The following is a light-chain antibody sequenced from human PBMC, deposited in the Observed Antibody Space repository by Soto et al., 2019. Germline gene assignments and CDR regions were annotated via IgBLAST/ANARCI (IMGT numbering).Light chain of an antibody. CDR3: QQYGSSPTT. CDR2: GAS. J-gene: IGKJ1*01. CDR1: QSLSSRN. V-gene: IGKV3-20*01. Sequence: ELVLTQSPGTLSLSPGERATLSCRASQSLSSRNLAWYQQKPGQAPRLLIYGASSRATGIPDRFSGSGSGTDFTLTISRLEPEDFAVYYCQQYGSSPTTFGQGTKVDI.